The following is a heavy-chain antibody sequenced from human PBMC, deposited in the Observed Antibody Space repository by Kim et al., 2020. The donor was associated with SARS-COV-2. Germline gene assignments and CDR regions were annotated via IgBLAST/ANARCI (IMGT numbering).Heavy chain of an antibody. J-gene: IGHJ6*02. CDR2: IYYSGST. V-gene: IGHV4-59*12. Sequence: SETLSLTCTVSGGSISSYYWSWIRQPPGKGLEWIGYIYYSGSTNYNPSLKSRVTISVDTSKNQFSLKLSSVTAADTAVYYCAREYYYGMDVWGQGTTVTVSS. CDR3: AREYYYGMDV. CDR1: GGSISSYY.